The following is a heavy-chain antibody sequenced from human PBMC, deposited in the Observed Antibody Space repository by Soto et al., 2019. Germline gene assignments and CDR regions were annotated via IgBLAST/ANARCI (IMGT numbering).Heavy chain of an antibody. D-gene: IGHD2-2*01. Sequence: PGGSLSLSCAASGFTFSSYDMHWVRQATGKGLEWVSAIGTAGDTYYPGSVRGRFTISRDNSKNTVFLHMDSLRAEDTAVYYCAKDRDYPRDQFHYWGQGTLVTVSS. J-gene: IGHJ4*02. CDR1: GFTFSSYD. V-gene: IGHV3-13*01. CDR2: IGTAGDT. CDR3: AKDRDYPRDQFHY.